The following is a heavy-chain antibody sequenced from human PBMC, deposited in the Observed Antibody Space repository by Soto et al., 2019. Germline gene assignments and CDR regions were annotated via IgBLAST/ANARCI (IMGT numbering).Heavy chain of an antibody. D-gene: IGHD2-2*02. CDR1: GGTFSSYA. CDR3: SRNGDQLLYGYYGMDV. Sequence: QVQLVQSGAEVKKPGSSVKVSCKASGGTFSSYAISWVRQAPGQGLEWMGGIIPIFGKANYAQKFQGRVPITAEEFTSTAYMELSSLRYEDTAVYYCSRNGDQLLYGYYGMDVWGQGTTVTVSS. J-gene: IGHJ6*02. V-gene: IGHV1-69*01. CDR2: IIPIFGKA.